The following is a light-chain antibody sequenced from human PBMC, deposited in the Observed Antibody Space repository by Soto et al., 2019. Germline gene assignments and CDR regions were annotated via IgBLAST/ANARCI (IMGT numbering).Light chain of an antibody. CDR2: LGS. CDR1: QSLLHSNGYNY. Sequence: DLVMTQSPLSLPVTPGEPASISCRSSQSLLHSNGYNYLDWYLQKPGQPPQLLIYLGSNRASGVPDRFSGSGSGTDFTLKISRVEAEDVGVYYCMQALQTPLTFGGGTKVEIK. V-gene: IGKV2-28*01. CDR3: MQALQTPLT. J-gene: IGKJ4*01.